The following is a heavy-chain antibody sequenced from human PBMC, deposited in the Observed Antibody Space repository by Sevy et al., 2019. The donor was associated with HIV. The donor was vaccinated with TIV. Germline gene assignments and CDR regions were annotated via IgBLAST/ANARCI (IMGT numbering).Heavy chain of an antibody. Sequence: SETLSLTCTVSGGSISSSSYYWGWIRQPPGKGLEWIGSIYYSGSTYYNPSLKSRVTISVDTSKNQFSQKLSSVTAADTAVYYCARLNYYDSTGLYAFDIWGQGTMVTVSS. J-gene: IGHJ3*02. CDR1: GGSISSSSYY. D-gene: IGHD3-22*01. CDR3: ARLNYYDSTGLYAFDI. V-gene: IGHV4-39*01. CDR2: IYYSGST.